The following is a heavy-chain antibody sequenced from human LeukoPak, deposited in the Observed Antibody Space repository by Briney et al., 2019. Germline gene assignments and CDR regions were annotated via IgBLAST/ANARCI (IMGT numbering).Heavy chain of an antibody. CDR1: GYSISSGYY. V-gene: IGHV4-38-2*02. J-gene: IGHJ4*02. CDR3: ARDRGSYVDY. CDR2: IYHSGST. Sequence: SETLSLTCTVSGYSISSGYYWGWIRQPPGKGLEWIGSIYHSGSTYYNPSLKSRVTISVDTSKNQFSLKLSSVTAADTAVYYCARDRGSYVDYWGQGTLVTVSS. D-gene: IGHD1-26*01.